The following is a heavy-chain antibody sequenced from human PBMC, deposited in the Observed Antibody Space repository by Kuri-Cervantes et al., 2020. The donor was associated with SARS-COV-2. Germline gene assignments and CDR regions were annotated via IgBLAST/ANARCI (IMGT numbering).Heavy chain of an antibody. CDR2: ISSDGSTT. CDR3: ARAFVVVVAAWRTGMDV. Sequence: GESLKISCAASGFTFNNYWMHWVRQGPGRGLVWVSRISSDGSTTDYADSVKGRFTISRDNAKNTLYLEMNSLRAEDTAVYYCARAFVVVVAAWRTGMDVWGQGTTVTVSS. CDR1: GFTFNNYW. J-gene: IGHJ6*02. V-gene: IGHV3-74*01. D-gene: IGHD2-15*01.